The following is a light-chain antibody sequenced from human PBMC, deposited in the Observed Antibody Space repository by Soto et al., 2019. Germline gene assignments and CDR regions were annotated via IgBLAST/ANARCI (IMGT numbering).Light chain of an antibody. CDR3: SSYAGTNAYVL. Sequence: QSALTQPPSASGSPGPSVTISCTGTSSDVGGYDYVSWYQRHPGKAPKLLIYEVSKRPSGVPDRFSGSKSGNTASLTVSGLQADDEADYYCSSYAGTNAYVLFGGGTKLTVL. J-gene: IGLJ2*01. CDR2: EVS. CDR1: SSDVGGYDY. V-gene: IGLV2-8*01.